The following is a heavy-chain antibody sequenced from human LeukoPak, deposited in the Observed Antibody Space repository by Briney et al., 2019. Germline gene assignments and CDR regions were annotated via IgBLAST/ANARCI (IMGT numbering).Heavy chain of an antibody. CDR2: ISSSSSTI. CDR3: AKVAGFRILPDDY. Sequence: GGSLRLSCAASGFTFSSYSMNWVRQAPGKGLEWVSYISSSSSTIYYADSVKGRFTISRDNSKNTLYLQMNSLRAEDTAVYYCAKVAGFRILPDDYWGQGTLVTVSS. D-gene: IGHD6-13*01. CDR1: GFTFSSYS. V-gene: IGHV3-48*01. J-gene: IGHJ4*02.